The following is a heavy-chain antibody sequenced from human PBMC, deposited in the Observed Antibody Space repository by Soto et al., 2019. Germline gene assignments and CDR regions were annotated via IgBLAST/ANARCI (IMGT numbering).Heavy chain of an antibody. V-gene: IGHV3-21*01. J-gene: IGHJ4*02. CDR2: ISSTTNSI. Sequence: EVQLVESGGGLVRPGGSLRLSCAASGFTSRRYSMNWVRQVPGKGLEWVSSISSTTNSIYYADSMKGRFTVSRDNAKNSVYLDMNSLSAEDTAVYYCARESEDLTSNFDYWGQGTLVTVSS. CDR1: GFTSRRYS. CDR3: ARESEDLTSNFDY.